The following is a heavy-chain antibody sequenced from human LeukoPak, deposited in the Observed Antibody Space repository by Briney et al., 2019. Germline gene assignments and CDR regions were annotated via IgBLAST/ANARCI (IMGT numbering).Heavy chain of an antibody. V-gene: IGHV3-7*01. CDR1: GFTISDYW. J-gene: IGHJ4*02. D-gene: IGHD6-13*01. CDR3: ARAGTMSSSWDEYYFDY. CDR2: IKEYGSEK. Sequence: PGGSLRLSCAASGFTISDYWMSWVRQAPGKGLEWVANIKEYGSEKNYVDSAKGRFTISRDNSKNTLYLQMNSLRGEDTAVYYCARAGTMSSSWDEYYFDYWGQGTLVTVSS.